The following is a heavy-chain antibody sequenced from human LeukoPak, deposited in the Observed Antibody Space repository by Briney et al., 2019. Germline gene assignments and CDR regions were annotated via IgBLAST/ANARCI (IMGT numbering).Heavy chain of an antibody. V-gene: IGHV4-59*01. CDR1: GGSISSYY. CDR3: ARGNLKWFDP. CDR2: IYYSGST. Sequence: PSETLSHTCTVSGGSISSYYWSWIRQPPGKGLEWIGYIYYSGSTNYNPSLKSRVTISVDTSKNQFSLKLSSVTAADTAVYYCARGNLKWFDPWGQGTLVTVSP. D-gene: IGHD2/OR15-2a*01. J-gene: IGHJ5*02.